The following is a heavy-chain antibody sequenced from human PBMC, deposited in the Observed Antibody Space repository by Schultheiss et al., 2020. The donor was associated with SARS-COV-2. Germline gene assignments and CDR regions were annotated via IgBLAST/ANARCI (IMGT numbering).Heavy chain of an antibody. J-gene: IGHJ4*02. CDR3: AKDLRIAVAGSFDY. CDR2: IKSKTDGGTT. Sequence: GESLKISCAASGFTFSNAWMSWVRQAPGKGLEWVGRIKSKTDGGTTDYAAPVKGRFTISRDDSKNTLYLQMNSLRAEDTAVYYCAKDLRIAVAGSFDYWGQGTLVTVSS. V-gene: IGHV3-15*01. CDR1: GFTFSNAW. D-gene: IGHD6-19*01.